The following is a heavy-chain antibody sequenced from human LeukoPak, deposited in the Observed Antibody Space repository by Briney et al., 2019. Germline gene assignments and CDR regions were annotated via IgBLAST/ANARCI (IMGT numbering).Heavy chain of an antibody. Sequence: PGGSLRLSCAASGFTFSGSAIHWIRQPPGKGLEWIGYIYSSGSTYYNPSLKSRVTISVDTSKNRFSLKLSTVTAADTAVYYCARRPTGDPKFDYWGQGTLVTVSS. V-gene: IGHV4-59*08. D-gene: IGHD7-27*01. J-gene: IGHJ4*02. CDR2: IYSSGST. CDR3: ARRPTGDPKFDY. CDR1: GFTFSGSA.